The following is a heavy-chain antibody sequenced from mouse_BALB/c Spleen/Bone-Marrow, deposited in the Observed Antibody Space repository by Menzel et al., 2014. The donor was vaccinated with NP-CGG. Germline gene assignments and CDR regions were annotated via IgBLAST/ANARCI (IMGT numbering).Heavy chain of an antibody. CDR3: AREKGITFAY. Sequence: VQLQQSGAELARPGAPVKMSCKASGYTFTSYTMHWVKQRPGQGLEWIGHINPSSGYTNYNQKFKDKATLTADKSSSTAYMQLSSLTSEDSAVYYCAREKGITFAYWGQGTLVTVSA. V-gene: IGHV1-4*01. CDR1: GYTFTSYT. J-gene: IGHJ3*01. CDR2: INPSSGYT. D-gene: IGHD2-4*01.